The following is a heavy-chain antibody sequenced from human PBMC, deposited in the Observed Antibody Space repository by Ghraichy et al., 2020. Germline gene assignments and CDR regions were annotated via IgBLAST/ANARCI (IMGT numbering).Heavy chain of an antibody. Sequence: GGSLRLSCAASGFTFRSYGMHWVRQAPGKGLEWMAFIRYDGSNTNYADSVKGRFTISRDNSKNTLYLQMNNLRIEDTAVYYCAKGTTLPFDYWGQGTLATVSS. CDR2: IRYDGSNT. J-gene: IGHJ4*02. CDR3: AKGTTLPFDY. D-gene: IGHD1-7*01. CDR1: GFTFRSYG. V-gene: IGHV3-30*02.